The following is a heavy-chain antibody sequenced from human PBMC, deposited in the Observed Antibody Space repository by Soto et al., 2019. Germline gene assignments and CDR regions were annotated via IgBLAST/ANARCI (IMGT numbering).Heavy chain of an antibody. D-gene: IGHD3-22*01. Sequence: GGSLRLSCAASGFTFSSYAMSWVRQAPGKGLEWVSAISGSGGSTYYADSVKGRFTISRDNSKNTLYLQMNSLRAEDTAVYYCAKDPYYYDSSGYHGAFDIWGQGTMVTVSS. CDR2: ISGSGGST. V-gene: IGHV3-23*01. J-gene: IGHJ3*02. CDR1: GFTFSSYA. CDR3: AKDPYYYDSSGYHGAFDI.